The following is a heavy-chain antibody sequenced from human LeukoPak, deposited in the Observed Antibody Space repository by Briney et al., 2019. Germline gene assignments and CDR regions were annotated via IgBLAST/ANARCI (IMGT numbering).Heavy chain of an antibody. V-gene: IGHV1-2*02. J-gene: IGHJ6*03. CDR2: INSNTGGT. D-gene: IGHD3-9*01. CDR3: ARDGNSYYDILTGYVPPTHYYYYMDV. Sequence: ASVKVSCKASGYTFTGYYMHWVRQAPGQGLEWMGWINSNTGGTNYAQNFQGRVTMTRDTSISTAYMELSRLRSDDTAVYYCARDGNSYYDILTGYVPPTHYYYYMDVWGKGTTVTVSS. CDR1: GYTFTGYY.